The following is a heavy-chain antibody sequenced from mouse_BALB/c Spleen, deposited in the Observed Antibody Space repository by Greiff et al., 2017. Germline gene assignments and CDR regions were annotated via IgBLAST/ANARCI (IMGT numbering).Heavy chain of an antibody. CDR1: GYSITSGYY. V-gene: IGHV3-6*02. D-gene: IGHD1-1*01. CDR3: ARKDGSSYPYYFDY. Sequence: DVQLQESGPGLVKPSQSLSLTCSVTGYSITSGYYWNWIRQFPGNKLEWMGYISYDGSNNYNPSLKNRISITRDTSKNQFFLKLNSVTTEDTATYYCARKDGSSYPYYFDYWGQGTTLTVSS. J-gene: IGHJ2*01. CDR2: ISYDGSN.